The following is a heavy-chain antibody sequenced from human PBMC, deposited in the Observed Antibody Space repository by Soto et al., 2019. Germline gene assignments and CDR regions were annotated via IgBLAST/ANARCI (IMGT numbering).Heavy chain of an antibody. V-gene: IGHV4-31*03. CDR3: ARGSYDDYPD. CDR1: GGSISSGGYY. D-gene: IGHD4-17*01. Sequence: QVQLQESGPGLVKPSQTLSLTCTVSGGSISSGGYYWSWIRQHPGKGLEWIGYIYYSGSTYYNPSLKSRATISADTSKNQFALKLSSVTAADTAVYYCARGSYDDYPDWGQGTLVTVSS. CDR2: IYYSGST. J-gene: IGHJ4*02.